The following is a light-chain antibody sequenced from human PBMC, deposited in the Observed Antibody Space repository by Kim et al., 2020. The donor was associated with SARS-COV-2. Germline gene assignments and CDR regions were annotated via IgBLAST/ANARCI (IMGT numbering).Light chain of an antibody. J-gene: IGLJ1*01. CDR1: KLGDKY. Sequence: VSPGQTASITCSGDKLGDKYVCWYQQKPGKSPVLVIWQDSKRPSGIPERFSGSNSGNTATLTISGTQAMDEADYYCQAWDSSTFYVFGTGTKVTVL. V-gene: IGLV3-1*01. CDR2: QDS. CDR3: QAWDSSTFYV.